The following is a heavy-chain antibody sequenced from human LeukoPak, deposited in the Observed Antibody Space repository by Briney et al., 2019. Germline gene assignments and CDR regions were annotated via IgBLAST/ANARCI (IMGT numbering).Heavy chain of an antibody. CDR2: VSVGGDYT. CDR1: GFTFINYA. V-gene: IGHV3-23*01. J-gene: IGHJ4*02. CDR3: VKSHSITWYHPFDY. D-gene: IGHD6-13*01. Sequence: GGSLRLSCAASGFTFINYALSWVRQAPGKGLEWVSAVSVGGDYTYYSDFVKGRFTISRDNSKSTLFLQVNSLRAEDTASYYCVKSHSITWYHPFDYWGQGTLVTVSS.